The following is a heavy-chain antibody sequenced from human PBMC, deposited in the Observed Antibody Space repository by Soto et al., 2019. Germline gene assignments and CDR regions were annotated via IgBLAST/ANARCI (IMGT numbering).Heavy chain of an antibody. Sequence: GGSLRLSCAASGFTFSSYSMNWVRQAPGKGLEWVSYISSSSSTIYYADSVKGRFTISRDNAKNSLYLQMNSLRAEDTAVYYCGRQGDYVVSIYYFDYWGQGTLVTVSS. J-gene: IGHJ4*02. CDR1: GFTFSSYS. CDR3: GRQGDYVVSIYYFDY. V-gene: IGHV3-48*01. D-gene: IGHD4-17*01. CDR2: ISSSSSTI.